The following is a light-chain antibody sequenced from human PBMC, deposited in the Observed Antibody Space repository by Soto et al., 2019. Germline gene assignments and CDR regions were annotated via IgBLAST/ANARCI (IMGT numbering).Light chain of an antibody. V-gene: IGLV4-69*01. J-gene: IGLJ2*01. CDR2: INTDGSH. CDR1: SEYRTYS. Sequence: QLVLTQSPSASASLGASVKLTCTLSSEYRTYSIAWHQQQPGKGPRYLMKINTDGSHNRGDGIPARFSGSISGAERYLTISTVQSDDAADYYCQTWGTGFQVFGGGTKLTVL. CDR3: QTWGTGFQV.